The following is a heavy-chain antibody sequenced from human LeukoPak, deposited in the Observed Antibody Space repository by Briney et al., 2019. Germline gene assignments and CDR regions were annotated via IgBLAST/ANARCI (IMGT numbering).Heavy chain of an antibody. V-gene: IGHV4-34*01. CDR1: GGSFSGYY. Sequence: SETLSLTCAVYGGSFSGYYWSWIRQPPGKGLEWIGEINHSGSTNYNPSLKSRVTISVDTSKNQFSLKLSSVTAADTAVYYCARDCPKGVRGVIPQLFKYNWFDPWGQGTLVTLSS. D-gene: IGHD3-10*01. CDR2: INHSGST. CDR3: ARDCPKGVRGVIPQLFKYNWFDP. J-gene: IGHJ5*02.